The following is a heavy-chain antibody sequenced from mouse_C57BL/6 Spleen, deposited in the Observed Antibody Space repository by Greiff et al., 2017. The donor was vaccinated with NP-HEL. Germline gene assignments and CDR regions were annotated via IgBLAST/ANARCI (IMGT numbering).Heavy chain of an antibody. D-gene: IGHD3-2*02. Sequence: QVQLQQPGAELVMPGASVKLSCKASGYTFTSYWMHWVKQRPGQGLEWIGEIDPSDSYTNYNQKFKGKSTLTVDKSSSTAYMPLSSLTSEDSAVYYCATTAQATWFAYWGQGTLVTVSA. V-gene: IGHV1-69*01. CDR2: IDPSDSYT. CDR1: GYTFTSYW. J-gene: IGHJ3*01. CDR3: ATTAQATWFAY.